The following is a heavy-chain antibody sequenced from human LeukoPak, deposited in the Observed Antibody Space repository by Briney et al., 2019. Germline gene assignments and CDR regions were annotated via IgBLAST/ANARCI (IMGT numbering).Heavy chain of an antibody. J-gene: IGHJ4*02. V-gene: IGHV3-7*01. CDR3: TRDTGCSGGTCYSFFDY. D-gene: IGHD2-15*01. Sequence: PGGSLRLSCAASGVTFSSYWMTWVRQAPGKGLEWVGNIKQDGSEKYYVDSVKGRFTISRDNAKKPLYLQMNSLRAEDTAVYYCTRDTGCSGGTCYSFFDYWGQGTLVTVSS. CDR2: IKQDGSEK. CDR1: GVTFSSYW.